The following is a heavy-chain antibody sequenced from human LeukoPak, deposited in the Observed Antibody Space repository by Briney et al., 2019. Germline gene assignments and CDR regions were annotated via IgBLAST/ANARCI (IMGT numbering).Heavy chain of an antibody. Sequence: GGSLRLSCAASGFTFSSYSMNWVRQAPGKGLEWVSSITSSSSYIYYADSVKGRFTISRDNAKNSLYLQMNSLRAEDTAVYYRARHVGAVGFDYWGQGTLVTVSS. D-gene: IGHD1-26*01. V-gene: IGHV3-21*01. CDR1: GFTFSSYS. CDR3: ARHVGAVGFDY. J-gene: IGHJ4*02. CDR2: ITSSSSYI.